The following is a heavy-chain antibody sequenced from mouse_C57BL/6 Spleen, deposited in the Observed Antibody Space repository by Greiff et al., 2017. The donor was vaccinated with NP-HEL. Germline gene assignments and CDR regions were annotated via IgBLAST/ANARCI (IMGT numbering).Heavy chain of an antibody. CDR2: IDPSDSYT. Sequence: QVQLQQPGAELVMPGASVKLSCKASGYTFTSYWMHWVKQRPGQGLEWIGEIDPSDSYTNYNQKFKGKSTLTVDKSSSTAYMQLSSLTSEDSAVYYCARSLPPLLRVYAMDYWGQGTSVTVSS. J-gene: IGHJ4*01. CDR3: ARSLPPLLRVYAMDY. V-gene: IGHV1-69*01. CDR1: GYTFTSYW. D-gene: IGHD1-1*01.